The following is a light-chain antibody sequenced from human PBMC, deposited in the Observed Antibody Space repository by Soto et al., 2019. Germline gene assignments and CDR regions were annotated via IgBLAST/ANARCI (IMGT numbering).Light chain of an antibody. J-gene: IGLJ1*01. CDR2: DVN. Sequence: QSVLTQPRSVSRSPGQSVAISCTGTSSDVGRYNYVSWYQHHPGKAPKLMVYDVNKRPSGVPDRFSGSKAGNTASLTMSGLQAEDEADYYCCSYAGTSYVFGAGTKVTVL. CDR1: SSDVGRYNY. CDR3: CSYAGTSYV. V-gene: IGLV2-11*01.